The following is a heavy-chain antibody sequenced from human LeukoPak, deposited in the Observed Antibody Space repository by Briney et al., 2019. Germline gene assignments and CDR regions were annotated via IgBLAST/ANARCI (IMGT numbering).Heavy chain of an antibody. CDR1: GFTFGDYA. CDR3: TRGPGDSSG. CDR2: IRSKAYGGTT. Sequence: GGSLRLSCTASGFTFGDYAMSWVRQAPGKGLEGVGFIRSKAYGGTTEYAASVKGRFTISRDDSKSIAYLQMNSLKTEDTAVYYCTRGPGDSSGWGQGTLVTVSS. J-gene: IGHJ4*02. D-gene: IGHD6-19*01. V-gene: IGHV3-49*04.